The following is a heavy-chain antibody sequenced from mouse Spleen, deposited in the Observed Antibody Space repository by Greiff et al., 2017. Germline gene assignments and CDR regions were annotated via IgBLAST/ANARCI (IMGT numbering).Heavy chain of an antibody. J-gene: IGHJ4*01. D-gene: IGHD4-1*01. V-gene: IGHV1-20*01. CDR3: ARSLRWGYAMDY. CDR1: GYSFTGYF. CDR2: INPYNGDT. Sequence: DVKLVESGPELVKPGDSVKISCKASGYSFTGYFMNWVMQSHGKSLEWIGRINPYNGDTFYNQKFKGKATLTVDKSSSTAHMELRSLTSEDSAVYYCARSLRWGYAMDYWGQGTSVTVSS.